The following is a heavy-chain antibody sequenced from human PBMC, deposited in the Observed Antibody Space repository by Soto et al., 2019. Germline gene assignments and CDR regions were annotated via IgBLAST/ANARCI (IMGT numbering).Heavy chain of an antibody. CDR2: ISYTGAT. Sequence: QVHLQESGPGQVRPSQTLSLSCSVSGGSISRGAYFWTWIRQFPGKGLEWIAYISYTGATYYNPSPKSRVTIITGTAKNQFSLKLNSVTSADTAVYYCARGGPVSVSPAWQLLGYFDYWGQGTLVTVSS. J-gene: IGHJ4*02. D-gene: IGHD2-15*01. CDR1: GGSISRGAYF. V-gene: IGHV4-31*03. CDR3: ARGGPVSVSPAWQLLGYFDY.